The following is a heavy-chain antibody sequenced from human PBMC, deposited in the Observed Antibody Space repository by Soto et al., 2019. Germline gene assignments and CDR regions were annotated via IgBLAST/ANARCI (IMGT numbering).Heavy chain of an antibody. CDR1: GDSVSSNSAA. D-gene: IGHD3-22*01. V-gene: IGHV6-1*01. J-gene: IGHJ4*02. Sequence: PSQTLSLTCAISGDSVSSNSAAWNWIRQSPSRGLEWLGRTYYRSKWYNDYAVSVKSRITINPDTSKNQFSLQLNSVTPEDTAVYYCARAYYYDSSGYYYRFHFDYWGQGTLVTVSS. CDR2: TYYRSKWYN. CDR3: ARAYYYDSSGYYYRFHFDY.